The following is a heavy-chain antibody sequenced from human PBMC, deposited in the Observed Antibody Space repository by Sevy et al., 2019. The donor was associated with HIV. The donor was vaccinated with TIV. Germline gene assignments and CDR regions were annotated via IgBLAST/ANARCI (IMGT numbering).Heavy chain of an antibody. J-gene: IGHJ4*02. CDR2: IYWDDAK. CDR3: AHRRGALDGSGTYYHSEEYFDF. CDR1: GFSLSTSGVG. V-gene: IGHV2-5*02. Sequence: SGPTLVNPTQTLTLTCTFSGFSLSTSGVGVGWIRQPPGKALEWLALIYWDDAKRYSPSLKSRLTITKDTSKTQVVLPMTNLDPVDTATYYCAHRRGALDGSGTYYHSEEYFDFWGQGTLVTVSS. D-gene: IGHD3-10*01.